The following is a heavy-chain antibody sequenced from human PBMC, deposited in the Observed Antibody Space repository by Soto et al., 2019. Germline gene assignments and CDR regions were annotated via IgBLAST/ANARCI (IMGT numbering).Heavy chain of an antibody. CDR3: ARDLMSSGYIHP. CDR1: GGSIRSYY. V-gene: IGHV4-59*01. J-gene: IGHJ5*02. D-gene: IGHD3-22*01. CDR2: IYYSGST. Sequence: QVQLQESGPGLVKPSETLSLTCAVSGGSIRSYYWSWIRPPPGKGLEWIGYIYYSGSTSYNPSLKSRVTISVDTSKNQFSLKLSSVTAADTAVYYCARDLMSSGYIHPWGQGALVTVSS.